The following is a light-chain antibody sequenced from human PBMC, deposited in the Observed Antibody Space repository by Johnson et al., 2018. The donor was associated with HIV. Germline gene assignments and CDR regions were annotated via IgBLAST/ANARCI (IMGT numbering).Light chain of an antibody. J-gene: IGLJ1*01. V-gene: IGLV1-51*01. Sequence: QSVLTQPPSVSAAPGQKVTISCSGSSSNIGNNYVSWYQQLPGTAPKLLIYDNNKRPSGIPDRFSGSKSGTSATLGITGLQTGDEADYYCGTWDSSLSAPGYGFGTGTKVTVL. CDR3: GTWDSSLSAPGYG. CDR1: SSNIGNNY. CDR2: DNN.